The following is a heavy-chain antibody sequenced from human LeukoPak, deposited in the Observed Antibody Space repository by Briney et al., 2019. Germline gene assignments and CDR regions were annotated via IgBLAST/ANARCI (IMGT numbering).Heavy chain of an antibody. Sequence: PSETLSLTCTVSGGSISSYYWSWIRQPPGKGLEWIGYIYYSGSTNYNPSLKSRVTISVDTSKNQFSLKLSYVTAANTAVYYCASLSSSSWVDYWGQGTRVTAPS. CDR2: IYYSGST. CDR3: ASLSSSSWVDY. J-gene: IGHJ4*02. D-gene: IGHD6-13*01. CDR1: GGSISSYY. V-gene: IGHV4-59*01.